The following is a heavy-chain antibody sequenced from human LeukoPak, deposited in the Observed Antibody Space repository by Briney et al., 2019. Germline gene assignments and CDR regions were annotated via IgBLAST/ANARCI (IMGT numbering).Heavy chain of an antibody. CDR2: ISYDGSNK. Sequence: TGGSLRLSCAASGFTFSSYAMHWVRQAPGKGLEWVAVISYDGSNKYYADSVKGRFTISRDNSKNTLYLRMNSLRAEDTAVYYCARDAEYYYDSSGYYYWGQGTLVTVSS. D-gene: IGHD3-22*01. CDR3: ARDAEYYYDSSGYYY. CDR1: GFTFSSYA. V-gene: IGHV3-30*04. J-gene: IGHJ4*02.